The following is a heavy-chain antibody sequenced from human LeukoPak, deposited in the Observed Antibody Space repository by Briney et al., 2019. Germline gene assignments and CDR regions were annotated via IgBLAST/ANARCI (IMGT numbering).Heavy chain of an antibody. J-gene: IGHJ4*02. Sequence: GASVKVSCKASGYIFSNSGISWVRQAPGQGLEWMGRIIPILGIANYAQKFQGRVTITADKSTSTAYMELSSLRSEDTAVYYCASFRSSSRDDYWGQGTLVTVSS. V-gene: IGHV1-69*04. D-gene: IGHD6-6*01. CDR1: GYIFSNSG. CDR3: ASFRSSSRDDY. CDR2: IIPILGIA.